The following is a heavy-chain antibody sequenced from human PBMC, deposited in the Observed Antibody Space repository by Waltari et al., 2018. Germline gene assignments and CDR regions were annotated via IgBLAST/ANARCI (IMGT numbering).Heavy chain of an antibody. J-gene: IGHJ4*02. Sequence: QLQLQESGPGLVKPSETLSLTCTVSGGSISRSSYYWGWIRQPPGKGREWIGSIYYSGSTYYHPSLKSRVTISVDTSKNQFSLKLSSVTAADTAVYYCARHMVAGSSRGPFDYWGQGTLVTVSS. D-gene: IGHD6-13*01. CDR3: ARHMVAGSSRGPFDY. CDR2: IYYSGST. V-gene: IGHV4-39*01. CDR1: GGSISRSSYY.